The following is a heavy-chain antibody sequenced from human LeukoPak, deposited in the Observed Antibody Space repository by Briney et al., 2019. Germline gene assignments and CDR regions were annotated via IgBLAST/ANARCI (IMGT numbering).Heavy chain of an antibody. J-gene: IGHJ5*02. CDR2: INHSGST. CDR1: GGSFSGYY. Sequence: PSETLSLTCAVYGGSFSGYYWSWIRQPPGKGLEWIGEINHSGSTNYNPSLKSRVTISVDTSKNQFSLKLSSVTAADTAVYYCARGLRRGWWFDPWGQGTLVTVSS. V-gene: IGHV4-34*01. CDR3: ARGLRRGWWFDP. D-gene: IGHD3-10*01.